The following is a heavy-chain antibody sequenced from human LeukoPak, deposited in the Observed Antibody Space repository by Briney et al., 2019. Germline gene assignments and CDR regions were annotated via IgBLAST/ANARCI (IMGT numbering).Heavy chain of an antibody. J-gene: IGHJ4*02. CDR2: ISASDGTT. Sequence: ASVQVSYKASGYSFSIYGITWARQAPGQGLEYLGWISASDGTTNYAQKVQDRVTMTTDTSTSTAYLELRSLRSEDTAVYYCARCGAAVTTHFSHWGQGTLVTVSS. CDR3: ARCGAAVTTHFSH. V-gene: IGHV1-18*01. CDR1: GYSFSIYG. D-gene: IGHD4-17*01.